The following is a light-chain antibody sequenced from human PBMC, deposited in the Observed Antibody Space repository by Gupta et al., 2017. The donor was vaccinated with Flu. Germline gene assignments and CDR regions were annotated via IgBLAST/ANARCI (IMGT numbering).Light chain of an antibody. CDR1: QNINTY. V-gene: IGKV1-39*01. CDR2: AVS. CDR3: QESYGAPPWT. Sequence: DRVAITCRASQNINTYLNWFQQKPGEAPKLLIYAVSNLQSGVPSRFSGSGSGTDFTLTISSLQREDFAFYFCQESYGAPPWTFGQGTRVEIK. J-gene: IGKJ1*01.